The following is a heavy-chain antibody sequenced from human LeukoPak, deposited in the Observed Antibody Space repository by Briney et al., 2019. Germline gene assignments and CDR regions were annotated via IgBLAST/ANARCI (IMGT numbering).Heavy chain of an antibody. Sequence: SSQTLSLTCTVSGGSISSGEYYWSWIRQPPGKGLEWIGYIFYSGSTSYNPSLKSRVTISVDTSKNQFSLKLSSVTAADTAVYFCARAFRGYDYGNFQHWGQGTLVTVSS. CDR3: ARAFRGYDYGNFQH. CDR1: GGSISSGEYY. D-gene: IGHD5-12*01. J-gene: IGHJ1*01. CDR2: IFYSGST. V-gene: IGHV4-30-4*01.